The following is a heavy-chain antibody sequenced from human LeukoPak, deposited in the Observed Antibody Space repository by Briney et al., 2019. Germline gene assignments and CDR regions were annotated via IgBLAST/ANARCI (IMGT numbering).Heavy chain of an antibody. D-gene: IGHD5-12*01. CDR3: ARDRWLTQLSWFDP. J-gene: IGHJ5*02. V-gene: IGHV4-61*02. CDR2: IYTSGST. CDR1: GGSISSGSYY. Sequence: SETLSLTCTVSGGSISSGSYYWSWIRQPAGKGLEWIGRIYTSGSTNYNPSLKSRVTISVDTSKNQFSLKLSSVTAADTAVYYCARDRWLTQLSWFDPWGQGTLVTVSS.